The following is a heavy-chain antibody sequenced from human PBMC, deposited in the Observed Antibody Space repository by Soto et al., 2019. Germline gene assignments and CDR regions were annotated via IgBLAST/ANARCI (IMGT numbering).Heavy chain of an antibody. CDR1: GYTFTGYY. D-gene: IGHD6-13*01. J-gene: IGHJ6*02. CDR3: ARGGSSWYYYYGMDF. CDR2: INPNSGGT. V-gene: IGHV1-2*04. Sequence: ASVKVSCKASGYTFTGYYMHWVRQAPGQGLEWMGWINPNSGGTNYAQKFQGWVTMTRDTSISTAYMELSRLRSDDTAVYYCARGGSSWYYYYGMDFWGQGTTVTVSS.